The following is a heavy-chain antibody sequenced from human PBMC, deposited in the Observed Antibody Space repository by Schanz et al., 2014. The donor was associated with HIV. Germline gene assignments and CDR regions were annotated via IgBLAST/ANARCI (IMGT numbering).Heavy chain of an antibody. D-gene: IGHD1-1*01. CDR2: VYSGGSS. CDR3: VVGHNHDF. J-gene: IGHJ4*02. V-gene: IGHV4-4*07. Sequence: QVQLQESGPGLVKPSETLSLTCNVSGDSISNYYWTWIRQPAGRGLEWIGRVYSGGSSNYNPSLRSRVPMSVDTSKNQFSLKLTSLTAADTAVYYCVVGHNHDFWGQGTLVAVSS. CDR1: GDSISNYY.